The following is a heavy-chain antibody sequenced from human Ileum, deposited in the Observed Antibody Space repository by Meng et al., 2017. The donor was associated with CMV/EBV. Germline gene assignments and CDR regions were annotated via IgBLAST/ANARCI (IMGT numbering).Heavy chain of an antibody. Sequence: QGRRQGSGRRLATPSQHLSPTCTVAGCSINSGYYNWTRHRPPQGKGLEWMRYLHYSGSTSYSPSLKSRVTISVDRSKNQFSLKLSSVTAADTAVYHCARGDGYGGYDWDIWGQGTMVTVSS. CDR3: ARGDGYGGYDWDI. D-gene: IGHD5-12*01. CDR1: GCSINSGYYN. CDR2: LHYSGST. V-gene: IGHV4-30-4*08. J-gene: IGHJ3*02.